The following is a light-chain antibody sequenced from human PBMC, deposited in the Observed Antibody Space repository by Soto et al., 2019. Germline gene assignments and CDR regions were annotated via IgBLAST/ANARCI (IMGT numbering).Light chain of an antibody. CDR1: SSDVGTFDV. J-gene: IGLJ2*01. CDR3: CSYAGSSTLI. Sequence: QSALTQPASVSGSPGQSINISCTGTSSDVGTFDVVSWYQQHPGKAPKLMIYEVTKRPSGFSNRFSGSKSGNTASLTISGLQAEDEADYYCCSYAGSSTLIFGGGTKLT. V-gene: IGLV2-23*02. CDR2: EVT.